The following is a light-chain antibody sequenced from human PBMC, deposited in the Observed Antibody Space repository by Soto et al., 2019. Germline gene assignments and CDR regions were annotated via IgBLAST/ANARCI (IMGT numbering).Light chain of an antibody. Sequence: EIVMTQSPATLSVSPGERATLSCRASQSVSSNLAWYQQKPGQAPRLLIYAVSTRATGVPGRFSGSGSGTEFTLTISSLQSEDFAVYYCQQYNDWPRNTFGQGTKLEIK. CDR3: QQYNDWPRNT. J-gene: IGKJ2*01. V-gene: IGKV3-15*01. CDR2: AVS. CDR1: QSVSSN.